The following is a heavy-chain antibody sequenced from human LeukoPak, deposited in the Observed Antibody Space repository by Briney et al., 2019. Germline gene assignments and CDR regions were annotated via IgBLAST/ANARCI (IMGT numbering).Heavy chain of an antibody. CDR3: ARSDEPLYYFDS. CDR1: GGTFSSYA. CDR2: IIAIFGTA. V-gene: IGHV1-69*06. D-gene: IGHD1-14*01. J-gene: IGHJ4*02. Sequence: SVKVSCKASGGTFSSYAISWVRQAPGQGLEWMGGIIAIFGTANYAQKFQGRVTITADKSTSTAYMELSSLRSEDTAVYYCARSDEPLYYFDSWGQGTLVTVSS.